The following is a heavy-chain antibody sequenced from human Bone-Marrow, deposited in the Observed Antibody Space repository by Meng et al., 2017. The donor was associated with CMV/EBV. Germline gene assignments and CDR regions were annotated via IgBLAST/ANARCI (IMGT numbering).Heavy chain of an antibody. D-gene: IGHD2-2*01. V-gene: IGHV4-34*01. Sequence: SETLSLTCAVYGGSFSGYYWSWIRQPPGKGLEWIGEINHSGSTNYNPSLKSRVTISLDTSKNQFSLKLSSVTAADTAVYYCASHIVLVPAAMEGDDYFDYWGQGKLVNVYS. CDR3: ASHIVLVPAAMEGDDYFDY. CDR2: INHSGST. CDR1: GGSFSGYY. J-gene: IGHJ4*02.